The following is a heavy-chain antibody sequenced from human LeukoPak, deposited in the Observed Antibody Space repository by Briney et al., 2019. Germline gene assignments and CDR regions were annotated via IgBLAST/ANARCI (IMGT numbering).Heavy chain of an antibody. CDR1: GFTFSSYG. CDR2: IGGSGDST. V-gene: IGHV3-23*01. D-gene: IGHD6-13*01. CDR3: AKTQAAVGKAWFDP. Sequence: PGGTLRLSCAASGFTFSSYGMSWVRQAPGKGLEWVSAIGGSGDSTYYADSVKGRFTISRDNSKNTLYLQMNSLRAEDMAVYYCAKTQAAVGKAWFDPWGQGTLVTVSS. J-gene: IGHJ5*02.